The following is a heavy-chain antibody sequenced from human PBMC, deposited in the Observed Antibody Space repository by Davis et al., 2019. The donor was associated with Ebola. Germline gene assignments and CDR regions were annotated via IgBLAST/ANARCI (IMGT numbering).Heavy chain of an antibody. CDR1: GGSISSSSYY. V-gene: IGHV4-39*07. D-gene: IGHD3-10*01. CDR2: IYYSGST. CDR3: ARAGVYRPYFFDY. J-gene: IGHJ4*02. Sequence: PSETLSLTCTVSGGSISSSSYYWGWIRQPPGKGLEWIGSIYYSGSTYYNPSLKSRVTISVATSKNQFSLKLSSVTAADTAVYYCARAGVYRPYFFDYWGQGTLVTVSS.